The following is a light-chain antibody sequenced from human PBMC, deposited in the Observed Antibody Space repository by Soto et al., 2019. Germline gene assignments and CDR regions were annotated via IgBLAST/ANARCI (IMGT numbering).Light chain of an antibody. V-gene: IGKV1-39*01. CDR2: GAS. CDR3: QQVFTAPYT. CDR1: QNIGKY. Sequence: DIEMTQSPSFLSASAGDRITLACRASQNIGKYVNWYQQSPGKAPNLLIFGASNLQSGVPSRFGGSGSGTEFTLTINSLQPEDFATYFCQQVFTAPYTLGQGTKVDI. J-gene: IGKJ1*01.